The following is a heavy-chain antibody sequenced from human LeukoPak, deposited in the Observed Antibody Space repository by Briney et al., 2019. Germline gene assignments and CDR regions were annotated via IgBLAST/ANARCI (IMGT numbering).Heavy chain of an antibody. D-gene: IGHD1/OR15-1a*01. CDR1: GYTFTGYY. Sequence: ASVKVSCKASGYTFTGYYMHWVRQAPGQGLEWMGRINPNSGGTNYAQKFQGRVTMTRDTSISTAYMELSRLRSDDTAVYYCAREELDQDAFGIWGQGTMVTVSS. CDR2: INPNSGGT. J-gene: IGHJ3*02. CDR3: AREELDQDAFGI. V-gene: IGHV1-2*06.